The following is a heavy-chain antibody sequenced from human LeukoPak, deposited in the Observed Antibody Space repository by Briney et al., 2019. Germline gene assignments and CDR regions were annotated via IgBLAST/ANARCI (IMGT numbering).Heavy chain of an antibody. J-gene: IGHJ4*02. CDR2: IDGEGSVT. Sequence: GGSLRLSCAASEFTFSTYWMHWVRQAPGKGLVWVSRIDGEGSVTKYTDSVKGRFTISRDNAKNTVYLQMNSLRAEDTAVYYCTTGGSYFFDYWGQGTLVTVSS. CDR3: TTGGSYFFDY. D-gene: IGHD1-1*01. CDR1: EFTFSTYW. V-gene: IGHV3-74*01.